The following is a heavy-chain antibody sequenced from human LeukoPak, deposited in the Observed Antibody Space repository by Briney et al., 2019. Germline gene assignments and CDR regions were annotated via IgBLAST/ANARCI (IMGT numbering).Heavy chain of an antibody. Sequence: WGSLRLSCAASGFTFSSYAMFWVRQAPGMGLEYVSTITTNGGNTFYANSVKGRFTISRDNSKNTLYLQMGSLRAEDMAVYYCARDVGSGSKAFDIWGQGTMVTVSS. D-gene: IGHD3-10*01. J-gene: IGHJ3*02. CDR3: ARDVGSGSKAFDI. CDR1: GFTFSSYA. V-gene: IGHV3-64*01. CDR2: ITTNGGNT.